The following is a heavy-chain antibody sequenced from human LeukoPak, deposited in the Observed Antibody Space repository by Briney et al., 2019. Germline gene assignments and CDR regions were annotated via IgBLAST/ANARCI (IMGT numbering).Heavy chain of an antibody. CDR1: GGTFSSYA. J-gene: IGHJ6*03. CDR2: IIPIFGTA. Sequence: GASVKVSCKASGGTFSSYAISWVRQAPGQGHEWMGGIIPIFGTANYAQKFQGRVTITTDESTSTAYMELSSLRSEDTAVYYCARAGVDTAMGRATYYYYYYMDVWGKGTTVTVSS. CDR3: ARAGVDTAMGRATYYYYYYMDV. V-gene: IGHV1-69*05. D-gene: IGHD5-18*01.